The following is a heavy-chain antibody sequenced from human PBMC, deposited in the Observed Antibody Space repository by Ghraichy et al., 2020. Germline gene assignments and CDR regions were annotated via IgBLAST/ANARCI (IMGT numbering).Heavy chain of an antibody. D-gene: IGHD3-22*01. V-gene: IGHV4-34*01. CDR2: ITHSGGP. CDR1: GVSLSGYY. J-gene: IGHJ6*02. Sequence: TLSLTCAVYGVSLSGYYWTWIRQPPGKGLEWIGQITHSGGPTYNSSLKSRVTISVDTSKRHFSLKLSSVTAADTAVYYCARATVRDGMDVWGQGTTVTVSS. CDR3: ARATVRDGMDV.